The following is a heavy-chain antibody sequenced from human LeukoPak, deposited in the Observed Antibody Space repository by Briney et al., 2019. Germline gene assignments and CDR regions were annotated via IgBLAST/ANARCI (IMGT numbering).Heavy chain of an antibody. CDR1: GYTFTGYY. J-gene: IGHJ6*02. CDR3: ARDVYSSSWYAGGDYYYGMDV. D-gene: IGHD6-13*01. CDR2: ISAYNGNT. Sequence: GASVEVSCKASGYTFTGYYMHWVRQAPGQGLEWMGWISAYNGNTNYAQKLQGRVTMTTDTSTSTAYMELRSLRSDDTAVYYCARDVYSSSWYAGGDYYYGMDVWGQGTTVTVSS. V-gene: IGHV1-18*04.